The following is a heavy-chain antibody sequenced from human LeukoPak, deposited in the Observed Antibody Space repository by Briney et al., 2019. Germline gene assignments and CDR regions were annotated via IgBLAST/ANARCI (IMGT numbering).Heavy chain of an antibody. J-gene: IGHJ5*02. CDR3: ARDQGGFWSGYYNWFDP. Sequence: PSETLSLTCTVSGGSISSYYWSWIRQPPGKGLEWIGYIYYSGSTNYNPSLKSRVTISVDTSKNQFSLKLSSVTAADTAVYYCARDQGGFWSGYYNWFDPWGQRTLVTVSS. V-gene: IGHV4-59*01. CDR1: GGSISSYY. D-gene: IGHD3-3*01. CDR2: IYYSGST.